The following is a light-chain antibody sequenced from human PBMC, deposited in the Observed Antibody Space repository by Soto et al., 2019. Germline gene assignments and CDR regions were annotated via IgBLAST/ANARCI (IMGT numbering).Light chain of an antibody. V-gene: IGLV2-23*02. CDR1: SSNVGSYKL. CDR3: CSSGGSPPYV. CDR2: EVN. J-gene: IGLJ1*01. Sequence: QSALTQPASVSGSPGQSITISCTGTSSNVGSYKLVSWYQQHPGKAPKLMIFEVNKRPSGVSNRFSGSKSGNTASLTISGLKVEDEADYYFCSSGGSPPYVFGTGTKVTVL.